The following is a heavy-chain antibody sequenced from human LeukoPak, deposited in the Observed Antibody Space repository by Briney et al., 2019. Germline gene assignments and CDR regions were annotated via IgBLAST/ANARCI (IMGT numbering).Heavy chain of an antibody. V-gene: IGHV3-30*04. D-gene: IGHD6-13*01. CDR2: ISYDGSNK. CDR1: GFTFSSYA. Sequence: GGPLRLSCAASGFTFSSYAMHWVRQAPGKGLEWVAVISYDGSNKYYADSVKGRFTISRDNSKNTLYLQMNSLRAEDTAVYYCARGREQQLVGGSYPYYFDYWGQGTLVTVSS. J-gene: IGHJ4*02. CDR3: ARGREQQLVGGSYPYYFDY.